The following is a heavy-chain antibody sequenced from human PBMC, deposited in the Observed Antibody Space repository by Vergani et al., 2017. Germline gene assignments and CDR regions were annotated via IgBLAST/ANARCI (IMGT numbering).Heavy chain of an antibody. CDR2: ISSSSSYI. J-gene: IGHJ4*02. CDR3: ARCYSSGWPFFEGY. Sequence: EVQLVESGGGLVKPGGSLRLSCAASGFTFSSYSMNWVRQAPGKGLEWVSSISSSSSYIYYADSVKGRFTISRENAKNSLYLQMNSLRAEDTAVYYCARCYSSGWPFFEGYWGRRTLVSVSS. D-gene: IGHD6-19*01. CDR1: GFTFSSYS. V-gene: IGHV3-21*01.